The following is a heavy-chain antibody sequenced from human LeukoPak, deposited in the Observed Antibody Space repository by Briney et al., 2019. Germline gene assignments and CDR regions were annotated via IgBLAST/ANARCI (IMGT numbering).Heavy chain of an antibody. CDR1: GGSIRSGDYY. D-gene: IGHD3-10*01. CDR3: ASTELLWFGESYNWFDP. Sequence: SETLSLTCTVSGGSIRSGDYYWSWIRQPPGKGLEWIGYIYYSGSTYYNPSLKSRVTISVDTSKNQFSLKLSSVTAADTAVYYCASTELLWFGESYNWFDPWGQGTLVTVSS. J-gene: IGHJ5*02. V-gene: IGHV4-30-4*01. CDR2: IYYSGST.